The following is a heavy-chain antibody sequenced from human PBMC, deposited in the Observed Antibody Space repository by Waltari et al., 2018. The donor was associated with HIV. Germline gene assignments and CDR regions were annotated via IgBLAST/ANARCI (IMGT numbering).Heavy chain of an antibody. V-gene: IGHV3-23*01. D-gene: IGHD6-6*01. CDR3: AKEGIAGRPSVPDY. CDR1: GFTFSRYA. Sequence: EVQLLESGGGLVQPGGSLRLSCAASGFTFSRYAMSWVRPSPGKGVGCVSVISGSGGSTFYADFVKGRFTISRDNSKNTLYLQMNSLRAEDTAVYYCAKEGIAGRPSVPDYWGQGTLVTVSS. CDR2: ISGSGGST. J-gene: IGHJ4*02.